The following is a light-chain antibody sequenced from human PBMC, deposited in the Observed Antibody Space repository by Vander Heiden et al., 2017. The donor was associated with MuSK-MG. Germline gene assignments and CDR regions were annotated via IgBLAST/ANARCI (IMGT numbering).Light chain of an antibody. CDR3: QQDNSYPRT. Sequence: DIQMTQSPSTLSASVGDRVTITCRASQSISSWLAWYQQKPGKAPKLLIYKASSLESGVPSRFRGSGSGTEFTLTISSLQPDDFATYYCQQDNSYPRTFGQGTKVEIK. V-gene: IGKV1-5*03. J-gene: IGKJ1*01. CDR2: KAS. CDR1: QSISSW.